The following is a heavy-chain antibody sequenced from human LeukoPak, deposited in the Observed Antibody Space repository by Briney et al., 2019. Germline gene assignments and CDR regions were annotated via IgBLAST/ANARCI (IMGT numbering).Heavy chain of an antibody. Sequence: GGSLRLSCAASGFTFGNYWMSWVRQAPGKGPEWVANIKQDGSDKYYVDSVTGRFTISRDNAKNSLYLQMNNLRAEDTAVYYCARWATSFDLWGQGTLATVSS. CDR3: ARWATSFDL. CDR1: GFTFGNYW. CDR2: IKQDGSDK. J-gene: IGHJ4*02. V-gene: IGHV3-7*01. D-gene: IGHD6-6*01.